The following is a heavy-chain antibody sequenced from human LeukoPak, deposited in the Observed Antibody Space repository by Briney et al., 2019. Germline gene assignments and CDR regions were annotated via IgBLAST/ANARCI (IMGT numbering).Heavy chain of an antibody. J-gene: IGHJ5*02. CDR3: ARDLGYGGFDWAP. D-gene: IGHD5-12*01. CDR1: GGSISSHY. V-gene: IGHV4-59*11. Sequence: SETLSLTCTVSGGSISSHYWSWIRQPPGKGLKWIGYIYYSGSTNYNPSLKSRVTISIDTSKNQFSLKLSSVTAADTAVYYCARDLGYGGFDWAPWGQGTLVTVSS. CDR2: IYYSGST.